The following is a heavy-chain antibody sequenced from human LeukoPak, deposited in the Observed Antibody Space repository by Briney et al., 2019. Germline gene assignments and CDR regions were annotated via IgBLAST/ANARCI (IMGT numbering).Heavy chain of an antibody. Sequence: SETLSLTCAVYGGSFSGYYWSWIRQPPGKGLEWIGEINHSGSTNYNPSLKSRVTISVDTSKNQFSLKLSPVTAADTAVYYCARGRRSGIAARPNWFDPWGQGTLVTVSS. J-gene: IGHJ5*02. D-gene: IGHD6-6*01. V-gene: IGHV4-34*01. CDR1: GGSFSGYY. CDR3: ARGRRSGIAARPNWFDP. CDR2: INHSGST.